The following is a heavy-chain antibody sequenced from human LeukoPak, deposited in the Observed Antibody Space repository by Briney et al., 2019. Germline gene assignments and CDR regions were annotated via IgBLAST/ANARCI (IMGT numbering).Heavy chain of an antibody. J-gene: IGHJ6*02. CDR2: IYYSGST. D-gene: IGHD6-13*01. CDR3: ARWLAAAGTYYYYGMDV. V-gene: IGHV4-59*08. Sequence: PSETLSLTCTVSGGSISSYYWSWIRQPPGKGLEGIGDIYYSGSTNYNPSLKSRVTISVDTSKNQFSLKLSSVTAADTAVYYCARWLAAAGTYYYYGMDVWGQGTTVTVSS. CDR1: GGSISSYY.